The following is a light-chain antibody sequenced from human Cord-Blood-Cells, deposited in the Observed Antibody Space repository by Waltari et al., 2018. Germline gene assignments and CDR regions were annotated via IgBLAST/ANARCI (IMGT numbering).Light chain of an antibody. J-gene: IGLJ1*01. Sequence: SSELTQHPAVSVALGQTVRITCQGDSLRSYYASWYQQKPGQAPVLVIYGKKNRPTGFADGLSGFSSGNTASLTIPGHQTEDEADSYRHPPESSGNHVFGPGTKVTDL. CDR3: HPPESSGNHV. CDR1: SLRSYY. CDR2: GKK. V-gene: IGLV3-19*01.